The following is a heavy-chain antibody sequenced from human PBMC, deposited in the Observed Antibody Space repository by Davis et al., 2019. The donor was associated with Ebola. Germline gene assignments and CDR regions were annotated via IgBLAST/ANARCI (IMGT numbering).Heavy chain of an antibody. J-gene: IGHJ4*02. Sequence: PGGSLRLSCAASGFTFSNYDMSWVRHVPGKGLDWVSTISASEGHTHYSDSVRGRFTISRDNSKNTLYLQMNSLRAEDTATYYCARYCHYTDRSYFDCWGQGTMVAVSS. D-gene: IGHD2-15*01. V-gene: IGHV3-23*01. CDR1: GFTFSNYD. CDR3: ARYCHYTDRSYFDC. CDR2: ISASEGHT.